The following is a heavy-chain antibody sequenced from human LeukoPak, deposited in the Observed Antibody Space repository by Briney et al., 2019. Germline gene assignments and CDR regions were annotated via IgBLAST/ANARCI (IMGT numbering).Heavy chain of an antibody. D-gene: IGHD6-19*01. J-gene: IGHJ4*02. CDR1: GDSISSGSYY. CDR2: IYTSEST. Sequence: PSETLSLTCTVSGDSISSGSYYWSWIRQPAGKGLEWIGRIYTSESTNYNPSLKSRVTISADTSKNQFSLKLSSVTAADTAVYYCARGNSSGWYRIQTEFDYWGQGTLVTVSS. V-gene: IGHV4-61*02. CDR3: ARGNSSGWYRIQTEFDY.